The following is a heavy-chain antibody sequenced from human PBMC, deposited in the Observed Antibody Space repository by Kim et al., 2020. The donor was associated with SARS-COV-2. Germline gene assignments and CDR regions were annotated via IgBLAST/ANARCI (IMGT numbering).Heavy chain of an antibody. Sequence: GGSLRLSCAASGFTFSSYGMHWVRQAPGKGLEWVAVISYDGSNKYYADSAKGRFTISRDNSKNTLYLQMNSLRAEDTAVYYCARPAARYYYDSSGYSPTYFDYWGQGTLVTVSS. V-gene: IGHV3-33*05. CDR3: ARPAARYYYDSSGYSPTYFDY. J-gene: IGHJ4*02. CDR2: ISYDGSNK. D-gene: IGHD3-22*01. CDR1: GFTFSSYG.